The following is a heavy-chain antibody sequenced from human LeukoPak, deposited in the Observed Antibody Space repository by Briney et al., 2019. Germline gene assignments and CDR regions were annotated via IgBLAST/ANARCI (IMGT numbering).Heavy chain of an antibody. CDR1: GFTFDDYA. D-gene: IGHD3-9*01. CDR3: AKENYDILTGYYKGIGY. J-gene: IGHJ4*02. V-gene: IGHV3-9*01. CDR2: ISWSSGSI. Sequence: PGGSLRLSCAASGFTFDDYAMHWARQAPGKGLEWVSGISWSSGSIGYADSVKGRFTISRDNAKNSLYLQMNSLRAEDTALYYCAKENYDILTGYYKGIGYWGQGTLVTVSS.